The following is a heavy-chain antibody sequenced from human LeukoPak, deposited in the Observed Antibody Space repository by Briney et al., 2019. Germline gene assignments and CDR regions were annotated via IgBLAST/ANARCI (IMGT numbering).Heavy chain of an antibody. CDR1: AYSISSGYY. CDR2: IFHSGNS. CDR3: ARGAMATILFDY. V-gene: IGHV4-38-2*02. D-gene: IGHD5-24*01. J-gene: IGHJ4*02. Sequence: SETLSLTCTVSAYSISSGYYWGWIRQPPGKGLEWIGSIFHSGNSYYNPSLKSRVTMSVDTSKNQFSLNLSSMTAADTAVYYCARGAMATILFDYWGQGTLVTVSS.